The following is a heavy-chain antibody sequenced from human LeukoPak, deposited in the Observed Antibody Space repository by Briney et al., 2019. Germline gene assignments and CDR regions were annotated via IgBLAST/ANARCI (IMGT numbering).Heavy chain of an antibody. Sequence: SETLSLTCAVSGGSVTDYNWWIWVRQPPGKGLEWIGYIYYSGSTNYNPSLKSRVTISVDTSKNQFSLKLSSVTAADTAAYYCARSGGGYFDYWGQGTLVTVSS. CDR1: GGSVTDYNW. D-gene: IGHD3-10*01. V-gene: IGHV4-61*01. CDR2: IYYSGST. J-gene: IGHJ4*02. CDR3: ARSGGGYFDY.